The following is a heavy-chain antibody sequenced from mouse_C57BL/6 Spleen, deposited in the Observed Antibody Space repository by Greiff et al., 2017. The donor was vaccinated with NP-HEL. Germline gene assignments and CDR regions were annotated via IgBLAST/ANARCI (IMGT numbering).Heavy chain of an antibody. CDR3: ARGYDYGPFFAY. D-gene: IGHD2-4*01. J-gene: IGHJ3*01. Sequence: VQLQQSGPELVKPGASVKMSCKASGYTFTDYNMHWVKQSHGKSLEWIGYINPNNGGTSYNQKFKGKATLTVNKSSSTAYMELRSLTSEDSAVYYCARGYDYGPFFAYWGQGTLVTVSA. CDR1: GYTFTDYN. CDR2: INPNNGGT. V-gene: IGHV1-22*01.